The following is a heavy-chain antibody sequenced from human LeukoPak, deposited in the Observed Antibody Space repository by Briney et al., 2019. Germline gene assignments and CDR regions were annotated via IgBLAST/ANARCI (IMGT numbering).Heavy chain of an antibody. CDR1: GFTFRSYW. CDR3: ASHNYGGYFDY. J-gene: IGHJ4*02. CDR2: IKQDGGEK. D-gene: IGHD3-16*01. Sequence: GGSLRLSCADSGFTFRSYWMSWVRQAPGKWLEWVANIKQDGGEKYYVDSVEGRFTISRDNAKNSLYLQLNSLSAEDTAVYYCASHNYGGYFDYWGQGTLVTVSS. V-gene: IGHV3-7*01.